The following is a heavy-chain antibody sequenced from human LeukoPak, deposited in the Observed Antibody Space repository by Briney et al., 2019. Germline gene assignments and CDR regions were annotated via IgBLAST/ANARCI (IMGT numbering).Heavy chain of an antibody. V-gene: IGHV3-23*01. CDR2: ISGSGGGT. CDR1: GFTFSSYA. D-gene: IGHD2-15*01. CDR3: AKRGGSCSGGSCYGGFDY. Sequence: GGSLRLSCTASGFTFSSYAMSWVRQAPGKGLEWVSVISGSGGGTYYGDSVKGRFTISRDNSKNTLYLQMNSLRAEDTAVYYCAKRGGSCSGGSCYGGFDYWGQGIMVTVSS. J-gene: IGHJ4*02.